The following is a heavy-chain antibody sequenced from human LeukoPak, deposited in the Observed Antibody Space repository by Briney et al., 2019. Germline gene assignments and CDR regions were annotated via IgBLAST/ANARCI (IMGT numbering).Heavy chain of an antibody. D-gene: IGHD5-12*01. V-gene: IGHV1-18*01. CDR3: AGALSRGYSGYDYGLGY. Sequence: ASVTVSCTASGYTFINYGVTWVRQAPGQGLEWMGWISASNGNTNYAQKLQGRVTMTTETSTSTAYMELRSLRSDDTAVYYCAGALSRGYSGYDYGLGYWGQGTLVTVSS. CDR1: GYTFINYG. CDR2: ISASNGNT. J-gene: IGHJ4*02.